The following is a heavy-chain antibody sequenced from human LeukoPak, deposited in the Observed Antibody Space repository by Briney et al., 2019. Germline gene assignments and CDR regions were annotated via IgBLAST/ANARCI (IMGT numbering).Heavy chain of an antibody. Sequence: GASVKVSCKASGGTFSSYAISWVRQAPGQGLEWMGRIIPILGIANYAQKFQGRVTITADKSTSTAYMELSSLRSEDTAVYYCARDPEIGAPIVYWGQGTLVTVSS. J-gene: IGHJ4*02. CDR2: IIPILGIA. CDR1: GGTFSSYA. CDR3: ARDPEIGAPIVY. V-gene: IGHV1-69*04. D-gene: IGHD3-3*01.